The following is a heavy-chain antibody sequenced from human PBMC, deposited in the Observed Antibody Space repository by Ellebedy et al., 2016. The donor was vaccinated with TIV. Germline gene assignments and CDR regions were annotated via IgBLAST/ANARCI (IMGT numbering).Heavy chain of an antibody. V-gene: IGHV4-4*02. CDR1: GASISSKNW. CDR2: LFHTGRT. J-gene: IGHJ6*02. CDR3: ARILTAYYNQYYDGMGV. D-gene: IGHD3-9*01. Sequence: SETLSLTXAVSGASISSKNWWSWVRQPPGNGLEWIGDLFHTGRTNYNPSLKSRVTISVEKSKNQFSLVLRSVTAADTAIYYCARILTAYYNQYYDGMGVWGQGTTVTVSS.